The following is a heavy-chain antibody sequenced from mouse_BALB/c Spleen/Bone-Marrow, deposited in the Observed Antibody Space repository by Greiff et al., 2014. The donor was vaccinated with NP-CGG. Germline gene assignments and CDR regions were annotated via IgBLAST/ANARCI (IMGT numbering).Heavy chain of an antibody. Sequence: EVKLMESGGGLVQPGGSLKLSCAASGFTFSSYGMSWVRQTPDKRLELVATINGNGGSTYYPDSVKGRFTISRDNAKNTLYLQMSSLKSEDTAMYYCARDYYGSSYAMDYWGQGTSVTVSS. CDR2: INGNGGST. J-gene: IGHJ4*01. D-gene: IGHD1-1*01. CDR3: ARDYYGSSYAMDY. V-gene: IGHV5-6-3*01. CDR1: GFTFSSYG.